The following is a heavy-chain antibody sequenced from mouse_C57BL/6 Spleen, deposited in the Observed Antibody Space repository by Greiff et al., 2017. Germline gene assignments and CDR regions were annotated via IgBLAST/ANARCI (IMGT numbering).Heavy chain of an antibody. D-gene: IGHD2-1*01. J-gene: IGHJ2*01. CDR2: ISYDGSN. V-gene: IGHV3-6*01. Sequence: DVKLQESGPGLVKPSQSLSLTCSVTGYSITSGYYWNWIRQFPGNKLEWMGYISYDGSNNYNPSLKNRISITRDTSKNQFFLKLNSVTTEDTATYYCARGLYYGNYWGQGTTLTVSS. CDR3: ARGLYYGNY. CDR1: GYSITSGYY.